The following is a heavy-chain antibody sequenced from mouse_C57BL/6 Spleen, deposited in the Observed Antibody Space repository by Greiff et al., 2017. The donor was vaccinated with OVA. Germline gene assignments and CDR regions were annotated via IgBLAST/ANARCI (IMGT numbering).Heavy chain of an antibody. Sequence: EVQLQQSGPELVKPGASVKISCKASGYTFTDYYMNWVKQSHGKSLEWIGDINPNNGGTSYNQKFKGKATLTVDKSSSTAYMELRSLTSEDSAVDYCARRGGPWYFDVWGTGTTVTVSS. CDR3: ARRGGPWYFDV. CDR1: GYTFTDYY. J-gene: IGHJ1*03. CDR2: INPNNGGT. V-gene: IGHV1-26*01.